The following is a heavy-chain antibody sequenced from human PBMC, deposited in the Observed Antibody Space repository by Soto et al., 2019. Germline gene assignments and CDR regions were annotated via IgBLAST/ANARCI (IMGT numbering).Heavy chain of an antibody. CDR3: ARDSGAKLSSS. V-gene: IGHV1-69*13. CDR1: GGTFSSYR. D-gene: IGHD6-13*01. J-gene: IGHJ4*02. Sequence: GASVKVSCKASGGTFSSYRFNWLRQARGQGLEWLGGIVPIYRTADYAQKFQGRVTITADESTRTVYLELSSLKSQDTALYYCARDSGAKLSSSWGQGTLVTVSS. CDR2: IVPIYRTA.